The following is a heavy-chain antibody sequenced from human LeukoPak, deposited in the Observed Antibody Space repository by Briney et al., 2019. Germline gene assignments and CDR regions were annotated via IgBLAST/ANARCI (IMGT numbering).Heavy chain of an antibody. V-gene: IGHV4-38-2*01. CDR3: ARLRERTFDP. J-gene: IGHJ5*02. Sequence: KPSETLSLTCAVSGYSISTGYYWGWIWQPPGKGLEWIGSIFHSGITYYSPSLESRVTISVDTSKNQFSLKLSSVTAADTAVYYCARLRERTFDPWGQGTLVTVSS. CDR2: IFHSGIT. CDR1: GYSISTGYY. D-gene: IGHD1-1*01.